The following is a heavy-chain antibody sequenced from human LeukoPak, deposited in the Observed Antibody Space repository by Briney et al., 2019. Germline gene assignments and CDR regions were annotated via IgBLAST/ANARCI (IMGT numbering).Heavy chain of an antibody. Sequence: GGSLRLSCAASGFTFGDYAMHWVRQAPGKGLEWVSLISWDGGSTYYADSVKGRFTISRDNSKNSLYLQMNSLRAEDTALYYCASLCSSTSCTHFDYWGQGTLVTVSS. J-gene: IGHJ4*02. CDR2: ISWDGGST. D-gene: IGHD2-2*01. V-gene: IGHV3-43D*04. CDR3: ASLCSSTSCTHFDY. CDR1: GFTFGDYA.